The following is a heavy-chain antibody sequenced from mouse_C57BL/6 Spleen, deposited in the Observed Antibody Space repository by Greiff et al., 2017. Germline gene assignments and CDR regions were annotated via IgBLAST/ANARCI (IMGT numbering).Heavy chain of an antibody. CDR3: SSGRGYSMDY. V-gene: IGHV14-3*01. CDR2: IDPANGNT. J-gene: IGHJ4*01. Sequence: VQLQQSVAELVRPGASVKLSCTASGFNIKNTYMHWVKQRPEQGLEWIGRIDPANGNTKYAPKFQGKATLTVDTSSNTAYLPLSSLTSDDTAIYIVSSGRGYSMDYWGQGTSVTVSS. CDR1: GFNIKNTY. D-gene: IGHD1-1*02.